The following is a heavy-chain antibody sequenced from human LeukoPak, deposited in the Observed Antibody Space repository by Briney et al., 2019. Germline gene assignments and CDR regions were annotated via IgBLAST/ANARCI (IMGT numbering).Heavy chain of an antibody. J-gene: IGHJ4*02. CDR3: ASSPWYSSGWYGIYYFDY. CDR1: GGSISSSSYY. V-gene: IGHV4-39*01. CDR2: IYYSGST. D-gene: IGHD6-19*01. Sequence: SETLSLTCTVSGGSISSSSYYWGRIRQPPGKGLEWIGSIYYSGSTYYNPSLKSRVTISVDTSKNQFSLKLSSVTAADTAVYYCASSPWYSSGWYGIYYFDYWGQGTLVTVSS.